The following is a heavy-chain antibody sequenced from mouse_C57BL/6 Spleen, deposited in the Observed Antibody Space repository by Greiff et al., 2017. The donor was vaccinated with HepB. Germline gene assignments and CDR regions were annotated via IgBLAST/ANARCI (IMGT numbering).Heavy chain of an antibody. D-gene: IGHD2-1*01. J-gene: IGHJ1*03. V-gene: IGHV1-82*01. CDR3: ARLLSHWYFDV. CDR2: IYPGDGDT. Sequence: QVQLQQSGPELVKPGASVKISCKASGYAFSSSWMNWVKQRPGKGLEWIGRIYPGDGDTNYNGKFKGKATLTADKSSSTAYMQLSSLTSEDSAVYCCARLLSHWYFDVWGTGTTVTVSS. CDR1: GYAFSSSW.